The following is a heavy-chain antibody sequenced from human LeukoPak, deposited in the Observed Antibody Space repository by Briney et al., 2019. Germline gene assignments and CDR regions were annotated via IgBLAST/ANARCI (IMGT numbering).Heavy chain of an antibody. Sequence: GGSLRLSCGASGFTFSSYWMSWVRQAPGKGLEWVANIKQDGSEKYYVDSVKGRFTISRDNAKNSLYLQMNSLRAEDTAVYYCARNNYGECAYWGQGTLVTVSS. CDR2: IKQDGSEK. CDR3: ARNNYGECAY. J-gene: IGHJ4*02. D-gene: IGHD4-17*01. V-gene: IGHV3-7*01. CDR1: GFTFSSYW.